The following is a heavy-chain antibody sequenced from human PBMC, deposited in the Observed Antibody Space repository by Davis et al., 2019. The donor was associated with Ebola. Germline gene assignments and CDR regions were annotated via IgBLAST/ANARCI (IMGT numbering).Heavy chain of an antibody. Sequence: GESLKISCAASGFTFSTYSMSWVRQAPGKGLEWVSSISSDSDYIYYADSAKGRFTISRDNATNSLYLQMNSLRAEDTAVYYCARDRPLDFFFGDYYGMDVWGQGTTVTVPS. V-gene: IGHV3-21*01. J-gene: IGHJ6*02. CDR1: GFTFSTYS. CDR3: ARDRPLDFFFGDYYGMDV. D-gene: IGHD3-16*01. CDR2: ISSDSDYI.